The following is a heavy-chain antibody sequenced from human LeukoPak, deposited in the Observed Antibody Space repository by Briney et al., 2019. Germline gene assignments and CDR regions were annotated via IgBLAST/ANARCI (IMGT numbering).Heavy chain of an antibody. D-gene: IGHD3-22*01. V-gene: IGHV4-59*01. CDR1: GGSISSYY. CDR2: IYYSGST. CDR3: ARVYYDYLDY. J-gene: IGHJ4*02. Sequence: SETLSLTCTVSGGSISSYYWSWTRQPPGKGLEWIGYIYYSGSTNYNPSLKSRVTISADTSKNQFSLRLSSVTAADTAVYYCARVYYDYLDYWGQGTLVTVSS.